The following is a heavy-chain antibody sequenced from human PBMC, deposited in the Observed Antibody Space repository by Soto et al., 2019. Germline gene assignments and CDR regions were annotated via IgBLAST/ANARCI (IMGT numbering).Heavy chain of an antibody. CDR1: GFTFDDYG. Sequence: GGSLRLSCAASGFTFDDYGMSWVRQAPGKGLEWVAGINWNGGSTGYADSVKGRFTISRDNAKNFLYLQMNSLRAEDTALYHCARRLRIAAAGTANPYYYYYMDVWGKGTTVTVSS. D-gene: IGHD6-13*01. J-gene: IGHJ6*03. CDR3: ARRLRIAAAGTANPYYYYYMDV. CDR2: INWNGGST. V-gene: IGHV3-20*01.